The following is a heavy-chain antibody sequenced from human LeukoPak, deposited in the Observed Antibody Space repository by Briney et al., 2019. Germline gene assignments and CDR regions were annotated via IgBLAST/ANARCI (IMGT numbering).Heavy chain of an antibody. D-gene: IGHD2-8*02. Sequence: GRSLRLSCAASGFTFSTYGMHWVRQAPGKGLDWVALIWYDGSNKYYADSVKGRFTISRDNSKSTLYLQMNSLRVEDAAVYFCARDSTGGYDGGFDIWGQGTMVTVSS. J-gene: IGHJ3*02. CDR2: IWYDGSNK. V-gene: IGHV3-33*01. CDR1: GFTFSTYG. CDR3: ARDSTGGYDGGFDI.